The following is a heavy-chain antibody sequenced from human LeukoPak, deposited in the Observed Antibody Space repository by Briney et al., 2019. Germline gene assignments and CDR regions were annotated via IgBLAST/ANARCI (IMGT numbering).Heavy chain of an antibody. CDR2: ITDSGGTT. CDR3: AKGRYSRTICSFEN. D-gene: IGHD2-2*01. CDR1: GFTFSSYA. V-gene: IGHV3-23*01. Sequence: GASLRLSCAASGFTFSSYAMNWVRQAPGKGLEWVSTITDSGGTTSYADSVKGRFTISRDNYKTTLYLQMNSLRAEDTALYYCAKGRYSRTICSFENWGQGTLVTVSS. J-gene: IGHJ4*02.